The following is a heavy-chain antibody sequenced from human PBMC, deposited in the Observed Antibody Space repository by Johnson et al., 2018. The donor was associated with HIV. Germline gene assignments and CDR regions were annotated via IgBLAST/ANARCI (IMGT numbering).Heavy chain of an antibody. V-gene: IGHV3-20*04. CDR2: INWNGGRI. CDR3: ANSPLSPSGSYPHAPDASVWDI. Sequence: VQLVESGGGVVRPGGSLRLSCAASAFTFDDYGMSWVRQAPGKGLEWVSGINWNGGRIGYAASVKGRFPISRDNSKNTLYLQMNSLRAEDTAVYYCANSPLSPSGSYPHAPDASVWDIWGQGTMVTVSS. CDR1: AFTFDDYG. J-gene: IGHJ3*02. D-gene: IGHD1-26*01.